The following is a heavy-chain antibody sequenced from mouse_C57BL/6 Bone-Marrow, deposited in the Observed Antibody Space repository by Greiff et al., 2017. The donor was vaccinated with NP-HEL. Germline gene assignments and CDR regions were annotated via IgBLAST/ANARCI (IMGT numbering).Heavy chain of an antibody. J-gene: IGHJ4*01. CDR2: IHPNSGST. V-gene: IGHV1-64*01. Sequence: QVQLQQPGAELVKPGASVKLSCKASGYTFTSYWMHWVKQRPGQGLEWIGMIHPNSGSTNYNEKFKSKATLTVDKSSSTAYMQLSSLTSEDSAVYYCARLGWLRGRLGYWGQGTSVTVSS. CDR1: GYTFTSYW. D-gene: IGHD2-2*01. CDR3: ARLGWLRGRLGY.